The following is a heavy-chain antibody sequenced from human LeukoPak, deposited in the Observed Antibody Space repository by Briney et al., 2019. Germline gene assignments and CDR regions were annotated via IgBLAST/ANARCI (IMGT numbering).Heavy chain of an antibody. Sequence: ASVKVSCKASGYTFTGYYMHWVRQAPGQGLEWMGWINPNSGGTNYAQKFQGRVTMTRDTSISTAYMELSRLRSDDTAVYYCARGGYSYGVRLSGYCSGGSCYSTRTQYYFDYWGQGTLVTVSS. V-gene: IGHV1-2*02. J-gene: IGHJ4*02. D-gene: IGHD2-15*01. CDR2: INPNSGGT. CDR1: GYTFTGYY. CDR3: ARGGYSYGVRLSGYCSGGSCYSTRTQYYFDY.